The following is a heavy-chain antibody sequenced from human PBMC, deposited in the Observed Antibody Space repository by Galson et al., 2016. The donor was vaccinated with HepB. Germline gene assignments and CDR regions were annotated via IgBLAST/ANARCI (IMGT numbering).Heavy chain of an antibody. J-gene: IGHJ2*01. CDR3: AKRRGEEMTIFGVEHTKGNLWYFDL. V-gene: IGHV3-21*04. CDR1: GFTFSSYS. CDR2: IDSRGSYI. Sequence: SLRLSCAASGFTFSSYSMNWVRQAPGKGLEWVSSIDSRGSYIYYEDSVKGRFPISRDNSKNTLYLQMNSLRAEDMALYHCAKRRGEEMTIFGVEHTKGNLWYFDLWGRGTLVIVSS. D-gene: IGHD3-3*01.